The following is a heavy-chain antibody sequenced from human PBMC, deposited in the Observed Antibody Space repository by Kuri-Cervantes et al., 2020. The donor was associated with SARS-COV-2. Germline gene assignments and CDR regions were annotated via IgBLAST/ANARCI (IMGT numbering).Heavy chain of an antibody. D-gene: IGHD3-22*01. CDR1: GGSISSYY. CDR3: ARGSRWYDSSGNLDY. CDR2: IYYSGST. Sequence: SETLSLTCTVSGGSISSYYWSWIRQPPGKGLEWIGYIYYSGSTYYNPSLKSRVTISVDRSKNQFSLKLSSVTAADTAVYYCARGSRWYDSSGNLDYWGQGTLVTVSS. V-gene: IGHV4-59*12. J-gene: IGHJ4*02.